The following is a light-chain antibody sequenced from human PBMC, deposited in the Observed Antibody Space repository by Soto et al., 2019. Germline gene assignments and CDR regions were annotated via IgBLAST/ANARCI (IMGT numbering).Light chain of an antibody. J-gene: IGKJ4*01. V-gene: IGKV3-20*01. Sequence: IVLTQSPCTLSLSPGERATLSCRASQSVSSSYLAWYQQKPGQAPRLLIYGASSRATGIPDRFSGSGSGTDFTLTSSRQAPEDSAVYCWQQYGSPLTFGGGTKVDIK. CDR3: QQYGSPLT. CDR2: GAS. CDR1: QSVSSSY.